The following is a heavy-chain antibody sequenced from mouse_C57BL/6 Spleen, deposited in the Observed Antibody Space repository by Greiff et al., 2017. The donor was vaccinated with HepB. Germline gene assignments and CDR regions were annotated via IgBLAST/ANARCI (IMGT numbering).Heavy chain of an antibody. J-gene: IGHJ2*01. CDR3: ARGGNGPFFDY. CDR2: IDPSDSYT. D-gene: IGHD1-1*02. CDR1: GYTFTSYW. Sequence: VQLQQPGAELVMPGASVKLSCKASGYTFTSYWMHWVKQRPGQGLEWIGEIDPSDSYTNYNQKFKGKSTLTVDKSSSTAYMQLSSLTSEDSAVYYCARGGNGPFFDYWGQGTTLTVSS. V-gene: IGHV1-69*01.